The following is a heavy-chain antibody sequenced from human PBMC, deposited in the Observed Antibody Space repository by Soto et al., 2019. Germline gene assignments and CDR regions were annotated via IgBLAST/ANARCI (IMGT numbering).Heavy chain of an antibody. Sequence: ASVKVSCKASGYTFTGYYIHWVRQAPGQGLEWMGWINPNNGDTNFAQKFQGRVTMTRDTSTSTAYMELSSLTFDDTAVYYCARHSGYDYVFDYWGQGTLVTVSS. CDR2: INPNNGDT. J-gene: IGHJ4*02. D-gene: IGHD5-12*01. CDR1: GYTFTGYY. CDR3: ARHSGYDYVFDY. V-gene: IGHV1-2*02.